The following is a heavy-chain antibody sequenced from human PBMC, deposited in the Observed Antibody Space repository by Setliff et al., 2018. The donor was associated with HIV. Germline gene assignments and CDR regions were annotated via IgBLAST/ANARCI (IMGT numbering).Heavy chain of an antibody. V-gene: IGHV1-2*02. J-gene: IGHJ4*02. CDR2: INPNTGDT. D-gene: IGHD1-26*01. CDR1: GYTFTGYY. Sequence: GASVKVSCKASGYTFTGYYIHWVRQAPGQGLEWLGWINPNTGDTNYAQRFQGRVTMTSDTSTNTLYMELSSLRSEDTAVYYCARGWEGGMDYWGQGTLVTVSS. CDR3: ARGWEGGMDY.